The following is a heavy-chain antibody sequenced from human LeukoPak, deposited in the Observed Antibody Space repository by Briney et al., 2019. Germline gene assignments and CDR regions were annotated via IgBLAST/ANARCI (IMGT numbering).Heavy chain of an antibody. Sequence: GGSLRLSCAASGFTFSSYWMSWVRQAPGKGLEWVANIKQDGSEKYYVDSVKGRFTISRDNAKNSLYLQMNSLRAEDTAVYYCARDSLRDGYNIYYYYYYYMDVWGKGTTVTVSS. CDR3: ARDSLRDGYNIYYYYYYYMDV. CDR1: GFTFSSYW. D-gene: IGHD5-24*01. J-gene: IGHJ6*03. V-gene: IGHV3-7*01. CDR2: IKQDGSEK.